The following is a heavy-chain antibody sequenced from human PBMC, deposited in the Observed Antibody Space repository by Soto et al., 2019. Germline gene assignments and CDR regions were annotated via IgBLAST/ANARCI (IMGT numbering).Heavy chain of an antibody. V-gene: IGHV3-74*01. CDR3: ARGIRNYYGTDV. CDR1: GFTFSKYW. D-gene: IGHD5-18*01. J-gene: IGHJ6*02. CDR2: IKTDGSIT. Sequence: EVQLVESGGGLVQPGGSLRLSCAASGFTFSKYWMHWVRQAPGKGLVWVSRIKTDGSITTYADSVRGRFTISRDNARNTVYLQMDSLRDEDTAVYYCARGIRNYYGTDVWGQGTTVSVSS.